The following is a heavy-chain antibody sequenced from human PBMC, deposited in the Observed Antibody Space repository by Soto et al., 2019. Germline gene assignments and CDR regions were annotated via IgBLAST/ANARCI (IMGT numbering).Heavy chain of an antibody. CDR2: MNPKSGAT. V-gene: IGHV1-2*02. D-gene: IGHD4-17*01. Sequence: ASVKVSCKGSGYRFTGYVLHWERQAPGHGLQWIGWMNPKSGATDYAQNFHGRVTMTRAMTTKTAHLGLSAMRSGDTADDTAVYSCAKTNCGVDDYFQYGLDVGCQRNRVTVSS. J-gene: IGHJ6*02. CDR3: VYSCAKTNCGVDDYFQYGLDV. CDR1: GYRFTGYV.